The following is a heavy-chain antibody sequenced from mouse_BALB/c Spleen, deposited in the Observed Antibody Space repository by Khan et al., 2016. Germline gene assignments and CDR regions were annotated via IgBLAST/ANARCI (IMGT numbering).Heavy chain of an antibody. Sequence: VQLQQSGPELAKPGASVKMSCKASGYTFTNYVMHWVKQKPGQGLEWIGYVNPYNDGTKYNEKFKGKATLTSDKTSRTAYMELSSLTSEDSAVFYCARRDRYYLYFDVWGAGTTVTVSS. V-gene: IGHV1S136*01. CDR1: GYTFTNYV. J-gene: IGHJ1*01. CDR3: ARRDRYYLYFDV. CDR2: VNPYNDGT.